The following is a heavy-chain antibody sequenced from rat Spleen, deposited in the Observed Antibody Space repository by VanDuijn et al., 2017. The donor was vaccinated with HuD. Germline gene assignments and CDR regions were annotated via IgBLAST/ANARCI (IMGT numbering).Heavy chain of an antibody. J-gene: IGHJ2*01. CDR1: GFSLTSYN. D-gene: IGHD1-12*01. Sequence: QVQLKESGPGLVQPSQTLSLTCTVSGFSLTSYNVHWFRQPTGKSLEWMGIIWTGGSTDYNSPLKSRLSITRDISESQVFLKMNSLQTEDTATYYCARADRESYAHFDHWGQGVMVTVSS. CDR3: ARADRESYAHFDH. CDR2: IWTGGST. V-gene: IGHV2-30*01.